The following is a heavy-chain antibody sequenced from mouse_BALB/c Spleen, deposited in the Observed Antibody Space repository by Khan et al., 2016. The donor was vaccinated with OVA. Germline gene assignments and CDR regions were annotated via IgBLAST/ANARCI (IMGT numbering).Heavy chain of an antibody. J-gene: IGHJ3*01. D-gene: IGHD1-2*01. CDR2: ISDLAYTI. CDR3: ARGGGTAPFAY. CDR1: GFTFSDYG. V-gene: IGHV5-15*02. Sequence: EVELVESGGGLVQPGGSRKLSCAASGFTFSDYGMAWVRQAPGKGPEWVAFISDLAYTIYYGDAVTGRFTIYRETAKNTLYREMSSLRSEDTAIYYCARGGGTAPFAYWGLGTLVTVSA.